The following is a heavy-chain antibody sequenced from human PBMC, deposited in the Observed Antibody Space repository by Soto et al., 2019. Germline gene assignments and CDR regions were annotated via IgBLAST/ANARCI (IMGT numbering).Heavy chain of an antibody. Sequence: GGSVRLSCAASGFTFSSYGMHWVRQAPGKGLEWVAVISYDGSNKYYADSVKGRFTISRDNSKNTLYLQMNSLRAEDTAVYYCAKDGETYYDFWSGYGLDFDSWGQGT. V-gene: IGHV3-30*18. CDR3: AKDGETYYDFWSGYGLDFDS. D-gene: IGHD3-3*01. CDR2: ISYDGSNK. J-gene: IGHJ4*02. CDR1: GFTFSSYG.